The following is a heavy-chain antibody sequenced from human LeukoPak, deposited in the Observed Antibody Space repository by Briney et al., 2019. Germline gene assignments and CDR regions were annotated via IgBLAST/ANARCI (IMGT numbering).Heavy chain of an antibody. J-gene: IGHJ6*02. Sequence: PGGSLRLSCAASGFTFSSYEMNWVRQAPGKGLEWVSYISSSGSTIYYADSVKGRFTISRDNAKNSLYLQMNSLRAEDAAVYYCARGRYISPYYYYGMDVWGQGPTVTVSS. CDR2: ISSSGSTI. CDR1: GFTFSSYE. CDR3: ARGRYISPYYYYGMDV. V-gene: IGHV3-48*03. D-gene: IGHD1-14*01.